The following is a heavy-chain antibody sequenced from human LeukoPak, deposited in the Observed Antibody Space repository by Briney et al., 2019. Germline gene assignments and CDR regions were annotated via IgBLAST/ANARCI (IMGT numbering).Heavy chain of an antibody. D-gene: IGHD3-9*01. CDR2: ISNSSSYI. CDR1: GFTFSSYS. Sequence: GGSLRLSCAASGFTFSSYSMNWVRQAPGKGLEWVSSISNSSSYIYYADSVKGRFTISRDNAKNSLYLQMNSLRAEDTAVYYCARGSEYYDILTGYYVDAFDIWGQGTMVTVSS. J-gene: IGHJ3*02. CDR3: ARGSEYYDILTGYYVDAFDI. V-gene: IGHV3-21*01.